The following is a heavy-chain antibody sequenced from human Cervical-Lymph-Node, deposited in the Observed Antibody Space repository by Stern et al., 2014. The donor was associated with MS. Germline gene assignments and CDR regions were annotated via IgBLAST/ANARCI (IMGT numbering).Heavy chain of an antibody. CDR1: GVTFSTLS. CDR2: ITPMFGTP. D-gene: IGHD6-13*01. Sequence: QLVQSGTELKKPGSSVKVSCKASGVTFSTLSVSWVRRAPGHGLEWLGGITPMFGTPNYVQQFQGRLTIVADVSTETVYMTLSGLRSEDTAVYYCARDQGGIAAHWGQGTLVTVSA. V-gene: IGHV1-69*01. CDR3: ARDQGGIAAH. J-gene: IGHJ4*02.